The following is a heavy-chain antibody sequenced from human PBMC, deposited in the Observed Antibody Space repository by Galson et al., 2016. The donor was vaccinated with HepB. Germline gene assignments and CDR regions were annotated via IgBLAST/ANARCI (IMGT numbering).Heavy chain of an antibody. CDR1: GTSISSYY. CDR3: ARLPRRRTRTTRPGRFDS. CDR2: IFYSSST. Sequence: SETLSLTCTVSGTSISSYYWSWIRQPPGKGLEWIGYIFYSSSTNYNPSLGSRLTMSVDTSKNQVSLKLSSVTAADTAVYYCARLPRRRTRTTRPGRFDSWGQGAQVTVSS. V-gene: IGHV4-59*08. J-gene: IGHJ5*01. D-gene: IGHD1/OR15-1a*01.